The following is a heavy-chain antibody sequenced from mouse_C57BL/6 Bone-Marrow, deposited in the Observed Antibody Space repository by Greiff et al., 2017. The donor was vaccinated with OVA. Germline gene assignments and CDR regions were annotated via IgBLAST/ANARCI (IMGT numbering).Heavy chain of an antibody. CDR1: GFTFSSYA. CDR2: ISSGGDYI. Sequence: EVQVVESGEGLVKPGGSLKLSCAASGFTFSSYAMSWVRQTPEKRLEWVAYISSGGDYIYSADTVQGRFTISRDNARNTLYLQMSSLKSEDTAMYYCTRDWGTGTLFAYWGQGTLVTVSA. CDR3: TRDWGTGTLFAY. D-gene: IGHD4-1*01. V-gene: IGHV5-9-1*02. J-gene: IGHJ3*01.